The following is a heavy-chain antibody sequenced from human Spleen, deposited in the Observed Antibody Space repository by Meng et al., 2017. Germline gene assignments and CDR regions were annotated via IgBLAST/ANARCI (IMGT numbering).Heavy chain of an antibody. CDR2: IIPIFGTA. CDR1: GGTFSRYA. V-gene: IGHV1-69*05. Sequence: SSVKVSCKASGGTFSRYALSWVRQAPGQGLEWMGGIIPIFGTANYAQKFQGRVTITTDKSTGTAYMELSRRRSEDTAVYYCARGSIAVARGGGRNWFDPWGQGTLVTVSS. CDR3: ARGSIAVARGGGRNWFDP. D-gene: IGHD6-19*01. J-gene: IGHJ5*02.